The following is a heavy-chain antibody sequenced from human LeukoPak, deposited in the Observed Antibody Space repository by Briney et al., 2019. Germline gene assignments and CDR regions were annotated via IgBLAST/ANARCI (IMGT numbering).Heavy chain of an antibody. CDR3: VRDNYGVDV. V-gene: IGHV3-74*01. CDR2: ITSDGSTT. J-gene: IGHJ6*02. Sequence: GGSLRLSCAASGFTFGNYWMHWVRQAPGKGLVWVSQITSDGSTTNYADSVKGRFTISRDNAKNTLYLQMNRLRVEDTAVYYCVRDNYGVDVWGLGTTVTVSS. CDR1: GFTFGNYW.